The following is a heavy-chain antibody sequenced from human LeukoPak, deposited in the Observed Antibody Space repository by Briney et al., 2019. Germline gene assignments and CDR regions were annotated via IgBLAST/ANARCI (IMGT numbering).Heavy chain of an antibody. CDR1: GYSFTTYA. J-gene: IGHJ5*02. V-gene: IGHV7-4-1*02. CDR2: INTSTGNP. Sequence: SVKVSCQASGYSFTTYAMNWVRQAAGQGLEWMGWINTSTGNPTYAQGFTGRIVFSLDTSGSTAYLQISSLKADDTAVYYCARANLRFGELGWIDPWGQGTLVTVSS. D-gene: IGHD3-10*01. CDR3: ARANLRFGELGWIDP.